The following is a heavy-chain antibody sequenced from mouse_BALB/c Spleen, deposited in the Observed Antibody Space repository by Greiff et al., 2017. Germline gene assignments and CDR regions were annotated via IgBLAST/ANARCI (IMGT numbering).Heavy chain of an antibody. CDR3: ARDYDYYYAMDY. Sequence: EVKLVESGGGLVKPGGSLKLSCAASGFTFSDYYMYWVRQTPEKRLEWVATISDGGSYTYYPDSVKGRFTISRDNAKNNLYLQMSSLKSEDTAMYYCARDYDYYYAMDYWGQGTSVTVSS. J-gene: IGHJ4*01. CDR1: GFTFSDYY. CDR2: ISDGGSYT. V-gene: IGHV5-4*02. D-gene: IGHD2-4*01.